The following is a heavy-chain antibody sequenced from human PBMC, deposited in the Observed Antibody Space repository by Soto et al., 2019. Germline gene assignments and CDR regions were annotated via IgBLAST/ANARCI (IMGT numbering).Heavy chain of an antibody. CDR1: GYAFTTYG. Sequence: QVHLVQSGAEVKKPGASVKVSCQASGYAFTTYGITWVRQAPGQGLEWMGWISAHNGNTNYAQKLQGRVTVTSDTSTSTAYMELRSRRSDDTAVYYCARGRYGDYWGQGALVTVSS. CDR2: ISAHNGNT. J-gene: IGHJ4*02. D-gene: IGHD1-1*01. CDR3: ARGRYGDY. V-gene: IGHV1-18*01.